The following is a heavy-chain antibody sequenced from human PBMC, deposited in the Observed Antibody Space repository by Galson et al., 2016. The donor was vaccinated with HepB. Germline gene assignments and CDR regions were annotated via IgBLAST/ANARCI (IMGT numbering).Heavy chain of an antibody. CDR3: AKDWATFYHDRNGYKYFDS. CDR1: GYTFGSYA. Sequence: SLRLSCAASGYTFGSYAMSWVRQAPGQGLEWVSGISTSGGTTYYADSVKGRFTISRDNSENTLYLQMNSLRAEDTAVYFCAKDWATFYHDRNGYKYFDSWGQGTLVTVSS. J-gene: IGHJ4*02. V-gene: IGHV3-23*01. D-gene: IGHD3-22*01. CDR2: ISTSGGTT.